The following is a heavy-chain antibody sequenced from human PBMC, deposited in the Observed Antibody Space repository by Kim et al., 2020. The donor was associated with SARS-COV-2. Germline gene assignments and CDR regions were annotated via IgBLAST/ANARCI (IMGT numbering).Heavy chain of an antibody. CDR3: AGGSLLDFDY. Sequence: GGTNYAQKFQGRVPQTRDTSISTVYLELTSLRSDETAVYYCAGGSLLDFDYWGQGTLVTVSS. J-gene: IGHJ4*02. V-gene: IGHV1-2*02. CDR2: GGT. D-gene: IGHD3-10*01.